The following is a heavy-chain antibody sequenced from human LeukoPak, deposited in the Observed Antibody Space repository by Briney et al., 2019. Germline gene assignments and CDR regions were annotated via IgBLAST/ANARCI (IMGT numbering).Heavy chain of an antibody. D-gene: IGHD3-9*01. Sequence: GGSLRLSCAASGFTFSDYYMSWIRQAPGKGLEWVSYISSSGSTIYYADSVKGRFTISRDNAKNSLYLQMNSLRAEDTAVYYCARDGALYYDILTGYYNEPHFDYWGQGTLVTVSS. V-gene: IGHV3-11*04. CDR1: GFTFSDYY. CDR2: ISSSGSTI. J-gene: IGHJ4*02. CDR3: ARDGALYYDILTGYYNEPHFDY.